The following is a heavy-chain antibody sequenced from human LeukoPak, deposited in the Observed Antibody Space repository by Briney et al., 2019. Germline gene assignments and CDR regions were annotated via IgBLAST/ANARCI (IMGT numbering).Heavy chain of an antibody. Sequence: PGGSLRLSCAASGFSFTKYAMDWVRQAPGKGLEWVAVIWYDGSHTYYADSVKGRFTISRDNSKNTLYLQMNSLRAEDTAVYYCAGSSSSGCFDYWGQGTLVTVSS. J-gene: IGHJ4*02. D-gene: IGHD6-6*01. CDR2: IWYDGSHT. CDR3: AGSSSSGCFDY. CDR1: GFSFTKYA. V-gene: IGHV3-33*07.